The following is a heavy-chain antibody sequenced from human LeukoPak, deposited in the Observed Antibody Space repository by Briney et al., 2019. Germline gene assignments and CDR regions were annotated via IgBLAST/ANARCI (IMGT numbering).Heavy chain of an antibody. CDR2: INPNSGGT. D-gene: IGHD4-11*01. CDR1: GYTFTGYY. Sequence: GASVKVSCKASGYTFTGYYIHWVRQAPGQGLEYMGWINPNSGGTNYAQKFQGRVTMTRDTSISTAYMELSRLRSDDTAVYYCARGRATVTTHWVDPWGQGTLVTVSS. J-gene: IGHJ5*02. V-gene: IGHV1-2*02. CDR3: ARGRATVTTHWVDP.